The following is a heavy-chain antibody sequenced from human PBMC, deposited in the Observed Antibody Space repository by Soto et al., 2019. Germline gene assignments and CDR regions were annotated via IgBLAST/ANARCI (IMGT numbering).Heavy chain of an antibody. CDR2: IYSGGST. CDR1: GFTVSSNY. CDR3: ERDLSGKVTTRRYYYYYMDV. Sequence: EVQLVESGGGLVQPGGSLRLSCAASGFTVSSNYMSWVRQAPGKGLEWVSVIYSGGSTYYADSVKGRFTISRDNSKNTRYLQMNSQRAEDTAVYYCERDLSGKVTTRRYYYYYMDVWGKGTTVTVSS. D-gene: IGHD3-3*01. V-gene: IGHV3-66*01. J-gene: IGHJ6*03.